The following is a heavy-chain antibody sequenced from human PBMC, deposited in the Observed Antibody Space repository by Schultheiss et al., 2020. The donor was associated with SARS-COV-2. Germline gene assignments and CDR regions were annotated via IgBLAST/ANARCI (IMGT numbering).Heavy chain of an antibody. CDR3: ARDGSRFTYGMDV. V-gene: IGHV1-18*01. Sequence: ASVKVSCKASGFTFTSSAMHWVRQAPGQGLEWMGRIIPILGIANYAQKLQGRVTMTTDTSTSTAYMELRSLRSDDTAVYYCARDGSRFTYGMDVWGQGTTVTVSS. J-gene: IGHJ6*02. CDR2: IIPILGIA. D-gene: IGHD3-16*02. CDR1: GFTFTSSA.